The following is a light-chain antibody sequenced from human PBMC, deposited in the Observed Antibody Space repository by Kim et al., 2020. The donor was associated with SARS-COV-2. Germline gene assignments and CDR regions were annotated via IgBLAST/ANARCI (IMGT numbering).Light chain of an antibody. CDR2: YDS. Sequence: APGKTARITCGGNNIGSKSVHWYQQKPGQAPVLGIYYDSDRPSGIPERFSGSKSGNTATLTISRVEAGDEADYYGQVWDSSSDHVVFGGGTQLTVL. CDR1: NIGSKS. CDR3: QVWDSSSDHVV. J-gene: IGLJ2*01. V-gene: IGLV3-21*04.